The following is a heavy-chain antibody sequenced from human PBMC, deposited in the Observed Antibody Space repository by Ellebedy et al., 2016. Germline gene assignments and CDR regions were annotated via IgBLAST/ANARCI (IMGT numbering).Heavy chain of an antibody. Sequence: SETLSLXXTVSGGSISSYYWGWIRQPPGKGLEWIGSIYYSGSTYYNPSLKSRVTISVDTSKNQFSLKLSSVTAADTAVYYCARVMPGWLQFPKNDAFDIWGQGTMVTVSS. V-gene: IGHV4-39*07. J-gene: IGHJ3*02. CDR2: IYYSGST. CDR1: GGSISSYY. D-gene: IGHD5-24*01. CDR3: ARVMPGWLQFPKNDAFDI.